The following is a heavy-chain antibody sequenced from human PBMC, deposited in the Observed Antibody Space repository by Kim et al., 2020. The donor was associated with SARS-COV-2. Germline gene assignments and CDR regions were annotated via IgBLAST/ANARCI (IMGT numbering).Heavy chain of an antibody. CDR3: VRGPPGYGDYPDH. J-gene: IGHJ4*02. V-gene: IGHV3-30*03. CDR1: GFTFSGYG. Sequence: GGSLRLSCAASGFTFSGYGMHWVPQAPGKGLEWVSIISYDGSNKYYADSLRGRFTISRDNSKKMLYLQLNSLRTEDTAVYYCVRGPPGYGDYPDHWGQGTLVTVSS. CDR2: ISYDGSNK. D-gene: IGHD5-12*01.